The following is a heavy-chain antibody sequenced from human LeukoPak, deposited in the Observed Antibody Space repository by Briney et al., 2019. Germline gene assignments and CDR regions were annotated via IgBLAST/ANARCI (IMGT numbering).Heavy chain of an antibody. V-gene: IGHV4-34*01. CDR2: INHSGST. Sequence: SETLSLTCAVSGGSFSGYYWSWIRQPPGEGLEWIGEINHSGSTNYNPSLKSRVTISVDTSKNQFSLKLSSVTAADTAVYYCARGGRITIFGPSGRPHAFDIWGQGTMVTVSS. CDR3: ARGGRITIFGPSGRPHAFDI. J-gene: IGHJ3*02. D-gene: IGHD3-3*01. CDR1: GGSFSGYY.